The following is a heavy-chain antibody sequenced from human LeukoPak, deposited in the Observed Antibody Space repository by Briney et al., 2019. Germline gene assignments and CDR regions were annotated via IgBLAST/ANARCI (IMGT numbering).Heavy chain of an antibody. CDR2: INHGGST. V-gene: IGHV4-34*01. J-gene: IGHJ3*02. CDR1: GGSFSGYC. D-gene: IGHD1-26*01. CDR3: ARHKLGSPFDAFDI. Sequence: SETLSLTCAVYGGSFSGYCWSWIRQPPGKGLEWIGEINHGGSTNYNPSLMSRVTISVDMSKNQLSLKLSSVTAADTAVYHCARHKLGSPFDAFDIWGQGTMVTVSS.